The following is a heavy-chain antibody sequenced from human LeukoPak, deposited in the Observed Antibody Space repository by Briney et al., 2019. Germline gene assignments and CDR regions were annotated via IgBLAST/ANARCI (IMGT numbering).Heavy chain of an antibody. V-gene: IGHV3-7*01. CDR1: GFTLSSYW. CDR3: ARAGWFGEYDY. J-gene: IGHJ4*02. D-gene: IGHD3-10*01. CDR2: IKKDGSEK. Sequence: GGSLRLSCAASGFTLSSYWMSWVRQAPGKGLEWVANIKKDGSEKYYVDSVKGRFTIFRDNAKNSLYLQMNSLRAEDTAVYYCARAGWFGEYDYWGQGTLVTVSS.